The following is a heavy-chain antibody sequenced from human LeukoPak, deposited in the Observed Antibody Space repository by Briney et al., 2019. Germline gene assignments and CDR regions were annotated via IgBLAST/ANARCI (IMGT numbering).Heavy chain of an antibody. CDR3: ASDIAASGSFDY. J-gene: IGHJ4*02. V-gene: IGHV1-2*02. Sequence: ASVKVSCKASGYTFTDYYIHWVRQAPGQGLVWMGWIDPYSGDTKYAQKIKGRVTMTRDTTISTVYMDLSRLTSDDTAVYFCASDIAASGSFDYWGLGTLVPVPS. CDR1: GYTFTDYY. CDR2: IDPYSGDT. D-gene: IGHD3-10*01.